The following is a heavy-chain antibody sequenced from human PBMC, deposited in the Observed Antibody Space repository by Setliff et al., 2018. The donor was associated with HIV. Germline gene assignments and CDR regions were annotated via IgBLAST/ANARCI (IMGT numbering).Heavy chain of an antibody. D-gene: IGHD6-19*01. J-gene: IGHJ6*02. V-gene: IGHV1-18*01. Sequence: ASVKVSCKPSGYTFTTYGLSWVRQAPGQGLEWMGWISTYSDETSSSQNLQGRLTMTIDTSTNSAYMELRSLRSDDTAVYFCARLGSGWSDSYYYAMDVWGQGTTVTVSS. CDR1: GYTFTTYG. CDR2: ISTYSDET. CDR3: ARLGSGWSDSYYYAMDV.